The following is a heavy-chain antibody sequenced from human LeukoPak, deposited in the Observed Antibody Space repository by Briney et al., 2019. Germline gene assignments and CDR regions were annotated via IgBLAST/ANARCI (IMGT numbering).Heavy chain of an antibody. Sequence: GGSLRLSCAASGFTFSTYEMHWVRQAPGKGLEWVAVISNDGRNKDYADSEKGRFTISRDNSKNTLYLQMNSLRAEDTAVYYCAKDLFSGSGRAGNMDVWGNGTTVIVSS. D-gene: IGHD3-10*01. CDR1: GFTFSTYE. CDR2: ISNDGRNK. J-gene: IGHJ6*03. V-gene: IGHV3-30*07. CDR3: AKDLFSGSGRAGNMDV.